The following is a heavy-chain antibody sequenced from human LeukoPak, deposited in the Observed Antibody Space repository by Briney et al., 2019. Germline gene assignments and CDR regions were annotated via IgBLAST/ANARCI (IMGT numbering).Heavy chain of an antibody. Sequence: ASVKVSCKASGYTFTSYYMHWVRQAPGQGLEWMGIINPSGGSTSYAQKFQGRVTMTRDTSTSTVYMELSSLTSEDTAVYYCASGLEMATIGDYWGQGTLVTVSS. J-gene: IGHJ4*02. CDR3: ASGLEMATIGDY. V-gene: IGHV1-46*01. CDR1: GYTFTSYY. CDR2: INPSGGST. D-gene: IGHD5-24*01.